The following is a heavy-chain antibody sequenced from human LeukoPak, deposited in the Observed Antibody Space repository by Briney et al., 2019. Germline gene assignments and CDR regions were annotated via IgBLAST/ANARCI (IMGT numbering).Heavy chain of an antibody. J-gene: IGHJ6*03. CDR3: ARGYIRYNWKHNQDYYYMDV. CDR2: INHSGST. CDR1: GGSFSGYY. D-gene: IGHD1-20*01. V-gene: IGHV4-34*01. Sequence: SETLSLTCAVYGGSFSGYYWSWIRQPPGKGLEWIGEINHSGSTNYNPSLKSRVTISVDTSKNQFSLKLSSVTAADTAVYYCARGYIRYNWKHNQDYYYMDVWGKGTTVTVSS.